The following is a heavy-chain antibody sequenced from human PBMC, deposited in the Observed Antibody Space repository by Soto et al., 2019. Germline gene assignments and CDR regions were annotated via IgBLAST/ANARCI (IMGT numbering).Heavy chain of an antibody. CDR3: ARNYYGSGSYAPWFDP. J-gene: IGHJ5*02. CDR2: IIPILGIA. Sequence: GASVKVSCKASGGTFSSYTISWVRQAPGQGLEWMGRIIPILGIANYAQKFQGRFSISRDSSKNTVYLQMDRLRAEDTAVYYCARNYYGSGSYAPWFDPWGQGTLVTVSS. D-gene: IGHD3-10*01. CDR1: GGTFSSYT. V-gene: IGHV1-69*02.